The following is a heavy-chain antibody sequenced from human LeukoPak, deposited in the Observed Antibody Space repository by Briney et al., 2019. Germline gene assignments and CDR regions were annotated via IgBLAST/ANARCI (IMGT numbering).Heavy chain of an antibody. CDR1: GGSINSAGYY. D-gene: IGHD6-13*01. CDR2: IYYSGNT. J-gene: IGHJ4*02. CDR3: ATEGTYSSSWYSALDY. Sequence: SQTLSLTCTVSGGSINSAGYYWSWIRQHPGKGLEWIGYIYYSGNTYYNPSLKSRVAISVDTSKSQFSLKLSSVTAADTAVYYCATEGTYSSSWYSALDYWGQGTLVTVSS. V-gene: IGHV4-31*03.